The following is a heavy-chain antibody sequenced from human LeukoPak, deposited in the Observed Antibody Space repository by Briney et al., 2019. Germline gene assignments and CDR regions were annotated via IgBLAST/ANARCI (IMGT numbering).Heavy chain of an antibody. J-gene: IGHJ4*02. CDR1: GFTFSSYE. CDR3: ARGGRRITIFGVDRGAFDY. Sequence: GGSLRLSCAASGFTFSSYEMNWVRQAPGKGLEWVSYISSSGSTIYYADSVKGRFTISRDNAKNSLYLQMNSLRAEDTAVYYCARGGRRITIFGVDRGAFDYWGQGTLVTVSS. D-gene: IGHD3-3*01. CDR2: ISSSGSTI. V-gene: IGHV3-48*03.